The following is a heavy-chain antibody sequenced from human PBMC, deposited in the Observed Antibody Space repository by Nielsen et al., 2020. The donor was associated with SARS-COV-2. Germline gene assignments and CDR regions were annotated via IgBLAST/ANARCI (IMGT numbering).Heavy chain of an antibody. CDR1: GFTFSSYW. V-gene: IGHV3-74*01. D-gene: IGHD3-3*01. Sequence: GESLKISCAASGFTFSSYWMHWVRQAPGKGLVWVSRINSDGSSTSYADSVKGRFTISRDNAKNTLYLQMNSLRDEDTAVYYCAKDQYYDFWSGPNGMDVWGQGTTVTVSS. CDR3: AKDQYYDFWSGPNGMDV. J-gene: IGHJ6*02. CDR2: INSDGSST.